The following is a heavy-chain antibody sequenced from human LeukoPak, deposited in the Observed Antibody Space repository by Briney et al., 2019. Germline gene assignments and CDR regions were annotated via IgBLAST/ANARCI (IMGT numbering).Heavy chain of an antibody. D-gene: IGHD5-24*01. J-gene: IGHJ3*02. Sequence: SETLSLTCAVSGGSISSSNWWSWVRQPPGKGLEWIGEIYHSGNTNYNPSLKSRVTISVDTSKNQFSLTLNSVTAADTAVYYCARGGYIGANRNAFDIWGQGTMVTVSS. CDR3: ARGGYIGANRNAFDI. CDR2: IYHSGNT. V-gene: IGHV4-4*02. CDR1: GGSISSSNW.